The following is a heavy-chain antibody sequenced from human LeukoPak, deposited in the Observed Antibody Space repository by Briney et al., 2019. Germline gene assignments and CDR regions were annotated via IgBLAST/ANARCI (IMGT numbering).Heavy chain of an antibody. CDR3: AREAIYCSSTSCPLEG. V-gene: IGHV1-2*02. D-gene: IGHD2-2*01. Sequence: ASVTVSCKASGYTFTGYYMHWVRQAPGQGLEWMGWIKPNSGGTNYAQKFQGRVTMTRDTSISTAYMELSRLRSDDTAVYYCAREAIYCSSTSCPLEGWGQGTLVTVSS. CDR1: GYTFTGYY. J-gene: IGHJ4*02. CDR2: IKPNSGGT.